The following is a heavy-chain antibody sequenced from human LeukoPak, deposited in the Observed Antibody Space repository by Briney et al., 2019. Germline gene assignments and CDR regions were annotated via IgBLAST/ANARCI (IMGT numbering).Heavy chain of an antibody. Sequence: GASVKVSCEASGGTFSSYAISWVRQAPGQGLEWMGRIIPILGIANYAQKSQGRVTITADKSTSTAYMELSSLRSEDTAVYYCAREGGYSYGYALDYWGQGTLVTVSS. CDR1: GGTFSSYA. J-gene: IGHJ4*02. CDR2: IIPILGIA. D-gene: IGHD5-18*01. V-gene: IGHV1-69*04. CDR3: AREGGYSYGYALDY.